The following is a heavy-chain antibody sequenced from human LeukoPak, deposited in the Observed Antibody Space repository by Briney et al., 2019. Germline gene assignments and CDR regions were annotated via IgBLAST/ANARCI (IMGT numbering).Heavy chain of an antibody. Sequence: EASVKGSCKASGYTFTGYYMHWVRQAPGQGLEWMGWINPNSGGTNYAQKFQGRVTMTRDTSISTAYMELSRLRSDDTAVYYCAREIHCSGDSCYLNWYDPWGQGTLVTVSS. CDR3: AREIHCSGDSCYLNWYDP. CDR2: INPNSGGT. J-gene: IGHJ5*02. D-gene: IGHD2-15*01. CDR1: GYTFTGYY. V-gene: IGHV1-2*02.